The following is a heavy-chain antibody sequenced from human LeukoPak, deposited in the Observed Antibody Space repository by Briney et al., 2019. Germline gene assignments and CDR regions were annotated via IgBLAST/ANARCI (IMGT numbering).Heavy chain of an antibody. Sequence: SQTLSLTCTVSGGSISSGGYYWSWIRQPPGKSLEWIGYIYHSGSTYYNPSLKSRVTISVDTSKNQFFLKLSSVTAADTAVYYCARQKPGIAAAVYDAFDIWGQGTMVTVSS. D-gene: IGHD6-13*01. CDR2: IYHSGST. CDR3: ARQKPGIAAAVYDAFDI. CDR1: GGSISSGGYY. V-gene: IGHV4-30-2*01. J-gene: IGHJ3*02.